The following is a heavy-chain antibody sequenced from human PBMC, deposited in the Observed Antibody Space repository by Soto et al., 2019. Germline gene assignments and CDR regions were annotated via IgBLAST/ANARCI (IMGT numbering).Heavy chain of an antibody. J-gene: IGHJ3*01. CDR1: GFSLTTSGVG. CDR2: SYWSGDE. Sequence: SGPTLVNPTQTLTLTCSFSGFSLTTSGVGVGWIRQPPGPALEFLAHSYWSGDEHYRPTLKSRLSITKDTAKNQVVLTMTKMDPVDTATYYCARGLAAPPVFAFDVWGQGTMVTVSS. D-gene: IGHD6-6*01. V-gene: IGHV2-5*01. CDR3: ARGLAAPPVFAFDV.